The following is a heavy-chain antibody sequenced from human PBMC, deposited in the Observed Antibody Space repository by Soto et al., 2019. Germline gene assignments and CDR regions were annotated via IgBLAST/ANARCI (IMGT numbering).Heavy chain of an antibody. D-gene: IGHD7-27*01. J-gene: IGHJ4*02. CDR2: IYWDDDK. V-gene: IGHV2-5*02. Sequence: QITLKESGPTLVKPTQTLTLTCSFSGFSLSSVGVGVGWIRQPPGKALEWLALIYWDDDKRYSPSLKSRLTNTKDTSKNQVVLTMTSSDPVDTATYYCAHTLDWGEGRFDYWGQGTLVTVSS. CDR3: AHTLDWGEGRFDY. CDR1: GFSLSSVGVG.